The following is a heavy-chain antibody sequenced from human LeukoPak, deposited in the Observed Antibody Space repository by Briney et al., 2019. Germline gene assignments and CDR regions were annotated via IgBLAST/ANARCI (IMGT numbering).Heavy chain of an antibody. Sequence: SETLSLTCTVSGGSISSYYWSWIRQPAGKGLEWIGRIYTSGSTNYNPSLKSRVTMSVDTSKNQFSLKLSSVTAADTAVYYCARGVAAAGTVYYYYMDVWGKGTTVTVSS. CDR3: ARGVAAAGTVYYYYMDV. D-gene: IGHD6-13*01. J-gene: IGHJ6*03. CDR2: IYTSGST. V-gene: IGHV4-4*07. CDR1: GGSISSYY.